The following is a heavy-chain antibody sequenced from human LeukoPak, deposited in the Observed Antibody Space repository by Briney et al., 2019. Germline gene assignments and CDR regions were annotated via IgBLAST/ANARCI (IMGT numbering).Heavy chain of an antibody. CDR2: ISRGGRTI. D-gene: IGHD4-17*01. V-gene: IGHV3-11*04. CDR3: AREGDGDYGTESHFDI. Sequence: PGGSLRLSCAASGFIFSDHYMSGIRPAPGKGLEGVAYISRGGRTIYYADSLKGGFTISMDKANKSLYLHFTVLQANHTAVYYCAREGDGDYGTESHFDIWGQGTLVTVSS. CDR1: GFIFSDHY. J-gene: IGHJ4*02.